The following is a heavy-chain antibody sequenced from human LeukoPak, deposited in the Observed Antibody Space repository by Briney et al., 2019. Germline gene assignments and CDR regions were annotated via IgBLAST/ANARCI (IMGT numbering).Heavy chain of an antibody. CDR3: ARGAYASAWYAFDI. CDR1: GRSVRNYY. CDR2: VYYTGSS. Sequence: SETLSLTCSVSGRSVRNYYWNWIRQPPGKGLEWIGYVYYTGSSNSDPSLKSRVTMFVDTSKNQLSLRLSSVSALDTAVYYCARGAYASAWYAFDIWGPGTGVSVTS. J-gene: IGHJ3*02. D-gene: IGHD6-19*01. V-gene: IGHV4-59*02.